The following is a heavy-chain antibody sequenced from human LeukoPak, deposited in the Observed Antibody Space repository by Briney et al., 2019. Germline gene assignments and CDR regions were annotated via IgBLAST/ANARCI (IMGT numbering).Heavy chain of an antibody. J-gene: IGHJ5*02. D-gene: IGHD6-19*01. V-gene: IGHV3-7*01. CDR2: IKQDGSEK. CDR1: GFTFSSYW. CDR3: ARDARDSSGWYKNWFDP. Sequence: GGSLRLSCAASGFTFSSYWMSWVRQAPGKGLEWVANIKQDGSEKYYVDSVKGRFTISRDNSKNTLYLQMNSLRAEDTAVYYCARDARDSSGWYKNWFDPWGQGTLVTVSS.